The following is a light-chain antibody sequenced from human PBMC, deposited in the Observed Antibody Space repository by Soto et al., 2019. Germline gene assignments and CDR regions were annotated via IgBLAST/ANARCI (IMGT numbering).Light chain of an antibody. CDR3: CSYAGDYMFV. CDR1: SSNIGANYD. Sequence: QSVLTQPPSVSGAPGQRVTISCTGSSSNIGANYDVHWYQQRPGSAPKLLIFANTNRPSGVPDRFSGSKSGTSASLAITGLQAEDEGDYYCCSYAGDYMFVFGTGTKLTVL. J-gene: IGLJ1*01. CDR2: ANT. V-gene: IGLV1-40*01.